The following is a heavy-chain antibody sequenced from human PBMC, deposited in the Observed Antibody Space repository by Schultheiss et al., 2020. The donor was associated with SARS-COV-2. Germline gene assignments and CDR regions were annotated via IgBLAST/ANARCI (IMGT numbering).Heavy chain of an antibody. V-gene: IGHV3-9*01. CDR2: ISWNSGSI. CDR1: GFTFSSYD. Sequence: GGSLRLSCAASGFTFSSYDMHWVRQAPGKGLEWVSGISWNSGSIGYVDSVKGRFTISRDNAKNTLYLQMNSLRAEDTAVYYCARGAYGDYGERGYYWGQGTLVTVSS. D-gene: IGHD4-17*01. CDR3: ARGAYGDYGERGYY. J-gene: IGHJ4*02.